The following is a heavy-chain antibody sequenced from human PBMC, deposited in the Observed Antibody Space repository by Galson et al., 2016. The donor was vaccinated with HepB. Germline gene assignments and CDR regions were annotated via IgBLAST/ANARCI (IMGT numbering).Heavy chain of an antibody. J-gene: IGHJ4*02. CDR2: IIPILGIA. CDR1: GGTFSSYT. Sequence: SVKVSCKASGGTFSSYTISWVRQAPGQGLEWMGRIIPILGIANYAQKFQGRVTITADKSTSTAYMEVRNLRSDDTAVYYCARLLTTVTAGRDYFDYWGQGSLVTVSS. D-gene: IGHD4-17*01. CDR3: ARLLTTVTAGRDYFDY. V-gene: IGHV1-69*02.